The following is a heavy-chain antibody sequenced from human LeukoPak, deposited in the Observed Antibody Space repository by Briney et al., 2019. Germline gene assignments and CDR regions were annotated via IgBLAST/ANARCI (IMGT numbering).Heavy chain of an antibody. CDR3: AKDWAPYCGGDCYFDY. CDR1: GFTFSSYW. V-gene: IGHV3-30*18. D-gene: IGHD2-21*02. J-gene: IGHJ4*02. CDR2: ISYDGSNK. Sequence: HAGGSLRLSCAASGFTFSSYWMHWVRQAPGKGLEWVAVISYDGSNKYYADSVKGRFTISRDNSKNTLYLQMNSLRAEDTAVYYCAKDWAPYCGGDCYFDYWGQGTLVTVSS.